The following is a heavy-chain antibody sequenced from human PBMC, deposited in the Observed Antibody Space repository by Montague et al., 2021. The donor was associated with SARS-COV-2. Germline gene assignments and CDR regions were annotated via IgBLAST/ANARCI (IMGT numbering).Heavy chain of an antibody. CDR2: IYTSGST. J-gene: IGHJ6*02. CDR1: GGSISSGSYY. CDR3: ASVGVGTMVRGVIPAYYYCGMDI. V-gene: IGHV4-61*02. Sequence: SQTLSLTCTVSGGSISSGSYYWSWLRPPAGKGLEWIGRIYTSGSTNYTPSLKSPVTISADTSKNPLSLSLSSVTAADTAVYYCASVGVGTMVRGVIPAYYYCGMDIWGQGTTVTVSS. D-gene: IGHD3-10*01.